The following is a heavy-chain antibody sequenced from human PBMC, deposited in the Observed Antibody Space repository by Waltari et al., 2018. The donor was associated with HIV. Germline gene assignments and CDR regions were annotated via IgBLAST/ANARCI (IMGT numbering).Heavy chain of an antibody. CDR1: GFTFGDYA. CDR3: SRVIIAADGVCFDY. V-gene: IGHV3-49*04. CDR2: IRRKAKGGTT. Sequence: EVQLVESGGGLVQPGRSLRLSCTASGFTFGDYAMSWVRQAPGKGLEWGGFIRRKAKGGTTEYGASVKGRFTISSDDSKGIAYLQMNSLKSEDTAMYYCSRVIIAADGVCFDYWGQGTLVAVSS. D-gene: IGHD6-13*01. J-gene: IGHJ4*02.